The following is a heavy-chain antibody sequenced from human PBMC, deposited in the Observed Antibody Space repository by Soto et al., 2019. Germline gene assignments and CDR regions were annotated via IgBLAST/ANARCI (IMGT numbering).Heavy chain of an antibody. CDR2: ISGGGYV. CDR3: ARRWVMPTTREEFYFDY. J-gene: IGHJ4*02. D-gene: IGHD1-26*01. CDR1: GFTFSGYT. V-gene: IGHV3-21*02. Sequence: EVQLVESGGGLVKPGGSLRLSCVASGFTFSGYTMNWVRLAPGKGPEWVSSISGGGYVWYADSVKGRFPISRDNAESSLYLQMVGLRVEDTAVYSCARRWVMPTTREEFYFDYWGQGTLVTVSS.